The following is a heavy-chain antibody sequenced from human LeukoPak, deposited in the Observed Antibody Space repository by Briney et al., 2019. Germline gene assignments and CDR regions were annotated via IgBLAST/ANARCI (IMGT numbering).Heavy chain of an antibody. J-gene: IGHJ4*02. D-gene: IGHD6-19*01. CDR2: ISGSGGST. CDR1: GFTFSSYA. CDR3: VSPKYSSAWFFDY. Sequence: GGSLRLSCAASGFTFSSYAMSWVRQAPGRGLEWVSAISGSGGSTYYAHSVKGRFTISRDNSKNTLYLQMNSLRAEDTAVYYCVSPKYSSAWFFDYWGQGTLVTVSS. V-gene: IGHV3-23*01.